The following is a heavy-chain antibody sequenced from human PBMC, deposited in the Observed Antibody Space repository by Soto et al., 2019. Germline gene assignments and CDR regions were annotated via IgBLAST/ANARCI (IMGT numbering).Heavy chain of an antibody. CDR3: AVITIFGVVSPDFDY. J-gene: IGHJ4*02. CDR2: ISAYNGNT. V-gene: IGHV1-18*01. CDR1: GYTFTSYG. D-gene: IGHD3-3*01. Sequence: GASVKVSCKASGYTFTSYGISWVRQAPGQGLEWMGWISAYNGNTNYAQKLQGRVTMTTDTSTSTAYMELRSLRSDDTAVYYCAVITIFGVVSPDFDYWGQGTLVTVSS.